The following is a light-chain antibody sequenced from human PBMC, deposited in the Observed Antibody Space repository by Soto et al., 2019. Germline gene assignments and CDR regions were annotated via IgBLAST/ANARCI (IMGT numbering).Light chain of an antibody. Sequence: QSVLTQPPSVSGTPGQRVTISCSGSSSNIGRNTVNWYQQRPGTAPKFLIYMDNQRPSGVPDRFSGSRSGTSASLVISGLXSEDEAEYFCATWDNSLQVLFGGGTKLTVL. J-gene: IGLJ2*01. V-gene: IGLV1-44*01. CDR3: ATWDNSLQVL. CDR1: SSNIGRNT. CDR2: MDN.